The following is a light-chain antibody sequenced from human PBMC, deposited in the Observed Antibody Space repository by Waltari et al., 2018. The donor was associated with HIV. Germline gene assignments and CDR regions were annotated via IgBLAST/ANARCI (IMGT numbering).Light chain of an antibody. J-gene: IGKJ2*01. CDR1: QSVSSY. Sequence: EIVLTQSPATLSLSPGERATISCRASQSVSSYLAWYQQKPGQAPRLLIDDTSNMATGIPARFSCSGSGTDFSLTITSLEPEDFAVYYCQQRSNWPPYTFGQGTKLEIK. CDR2: DTS. V-gene: IGKV3-11*01. CDR3: QQRSNWPPYT.